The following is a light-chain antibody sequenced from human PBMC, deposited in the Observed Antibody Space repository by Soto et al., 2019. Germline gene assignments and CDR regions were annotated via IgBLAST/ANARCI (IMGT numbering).Light chain of an antibody. V-gene: IGLV1-47*01. J-gene: IGLJ1*01. CDR2: RNN. Sequence: QSVLTQPPSASGTPGQMVTISCSGSSSNIGSNYVYWYQQLPGTAPKLLIYRNNQRPSGVPDRFSGSKSGTSASLAISGLRSEDEADYYCAAWDDSLSGGVFGTGTKLTVL. CDR1: SSNIGSNY. CDR3: AAWDDSLSGGV.